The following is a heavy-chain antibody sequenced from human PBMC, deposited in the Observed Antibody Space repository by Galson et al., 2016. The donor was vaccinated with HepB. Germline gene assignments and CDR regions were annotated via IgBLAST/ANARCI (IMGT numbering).Heavy chain of an antibody. D-gene: IGHD6-13*01. CDR3: ATIATRDAFDI. J-gene: IGHJ3*02. V-gene: IGHV1-46*01. CDR2: INPNGSTT. CDR1: GYTFTSYY. Sequence: SVKVSCKASGYTFTSYYMHCVRQAPGQGLEWVGIINPNGSTTTYAHKFQGRLTMTRDTSTSTVYMELSSLRSEDTAMYYCATIATRDAFDIWGQGTMVIVS.